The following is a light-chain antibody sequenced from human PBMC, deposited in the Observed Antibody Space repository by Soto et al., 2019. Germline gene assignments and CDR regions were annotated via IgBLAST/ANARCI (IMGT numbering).Light chain of an antibody. CDR3: ATWDDGLSGWL. J-gene: IGLJ3*02. Sequence: QSALTQPPSASGTPGQRVSISCSGSSSNIGSGGATVTWYQQLPGTAPKLVIFSNNQRPSGVPDRFSGSKSGTSASLAISGAQSGEEAYYYCATWDDGLSGWLFGGGTKVTVL. V-gene: IGLV1-44*01. CDR1: SSNIGSGGAT. CDR2: SNN.